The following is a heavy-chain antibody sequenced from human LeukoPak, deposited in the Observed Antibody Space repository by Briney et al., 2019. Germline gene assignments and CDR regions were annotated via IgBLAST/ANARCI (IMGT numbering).Heavy chain of an antibody. Sequence: GGSLRLSWAASGFTFSSYSMNWVRQAPGKGLEWVSSISGSSSYIYYADSVKGRFTISRDNAKNSLYLQMNSLRAEDTAVYYCARDRSSWYAKVDYWGQGTLVTVSS. CDR2: ISGSSSYI. CDR1: GFTFSSYS. CDR3: ARDRSSWYAKVDY. D-gene: IGHD6-13*01. V-gene: IGHV3-21*01. J-gene: IGHJ4*02.